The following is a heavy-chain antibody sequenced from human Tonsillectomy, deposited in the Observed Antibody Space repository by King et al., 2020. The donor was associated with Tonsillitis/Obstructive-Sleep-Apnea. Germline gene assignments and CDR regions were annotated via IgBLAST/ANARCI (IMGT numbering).Heavy chain of an antibody. CDR2: ISAYNGDT. CDR3: ARDSMSHYFDSSTYYTFDY. V-gene: IGHV1-18*01. Sequence: AQLVQSGAEVKKPGASVKVSCKASGYTFTSYGISWVRQAPGQGLEWMGWISAYNGDTNYAQKLQGRVTMTTDTSTSTAYMELRSLRSDDTAVYYCARDSMSHYFDSSTYYTFDYWGQGTLVTVSS. D-gene: IGHD3-22*01. J-gene: IGHJ4*02. CDR1: GYTFTSYG.